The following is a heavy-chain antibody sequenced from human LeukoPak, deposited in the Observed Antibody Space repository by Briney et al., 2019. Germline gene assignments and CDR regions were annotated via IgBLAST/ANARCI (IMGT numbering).Heavy chain of an antibody. CDR3: ATHYCGSSSCDDY. CDR1: GYSFTSYW. J-gene: IGHJ4*02. CDR2: IYPGDSDT. Sequence: GESLKISCKGSGYSFTSYWIGWVRQMPGKGLEWMGIIYPGDSDTRYSPSFQGQVTISADKSISTAYLQWSRLRTSDTAIYYCATHYCGSSSCDDYWGQGSLVTVSS. V-gene: IGHV5-51*01. D-gene: IGHD2-2*01.